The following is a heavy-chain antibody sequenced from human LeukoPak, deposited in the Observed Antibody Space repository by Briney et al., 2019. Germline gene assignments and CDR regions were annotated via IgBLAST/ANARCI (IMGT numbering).Heavy chain of an antibody. D-gene: IGHD1-20*01. V-gene: IGHV4-59*01. Sequence: PETLSLTCTVSGGSITSYYWNWIRHPPGKGMEWIDYIYYDGSTNYNPSLKSRVTMSVDTSRNQFSLKLTSATAADTAVYYCARGYNWNYVGYWGQGILVTVSS. J-gene: IGHJ4*02. CDR3: ARGYNWNYVGY. CDR1: GGSITSYY. CDR2: IYYDGST.